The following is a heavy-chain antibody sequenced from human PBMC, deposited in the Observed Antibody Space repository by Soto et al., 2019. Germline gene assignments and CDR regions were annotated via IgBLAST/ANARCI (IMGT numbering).Heavy chain of an antibody. V-gene: IGHV4-34*01. CDR2: INHSGST. D-gene: IGHD5-12*01. CDR3: ARVATIYGNWFDP. CDR1: GGSFSGYY. Sequence: QVQLQQWGAGLLKPSETLSLTCAVYGGSFSGYYWSWIRQPPGKGLEWIGEINHSGSTNYNPSLKRRVTISVDTSKNQFSLKLSSVTAADTAVYYCARVATIYGNWFDPWGQGTLVTVSS. J-gene: IGHJ5*02.